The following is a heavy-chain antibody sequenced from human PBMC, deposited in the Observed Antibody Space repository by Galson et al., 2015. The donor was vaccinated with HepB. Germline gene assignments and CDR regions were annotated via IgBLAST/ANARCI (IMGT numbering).Heavy chain of an antibody. CDR3: ARTEAWFGRSWYYDY. V-gene: IGHV2-70*11. CDR1: GFSLTNSGMC. CDR2: IDWDDDK. J-gene: IGHJ4*02. D-gene: IGHD3-10*01. Sequence: PALVKPTQTLTLTCTFSGFSLTNSGMCVAWIRQPPGKALEWLARIDWDDDKYYSTSLRSRLTISKDTSKNQVVLTMSNMDPADTARYYCARTEAWFGRSWYYDYWGQGTLVTVSS.